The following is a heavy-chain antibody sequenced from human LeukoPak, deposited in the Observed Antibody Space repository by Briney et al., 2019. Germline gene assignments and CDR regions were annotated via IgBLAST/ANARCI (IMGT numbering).Heavy chain of an antibody. J-gene: IGHJ4*02. CDR2: INHSGST. CDR3: ARARRGSTSSPFRSSIAARNYFDY. V-gene: IGHV4-34*01. CDR1: GGSFSGYY. D-gene: IGHD6-6*01. Sequence: ASETLSLTCAVYGGSFSGYYWSWIRQPPGKGLEWIGEINHSGSTNYNPSLKSRVTISVDTSNNQFSLKLSSVTAADTAVYYCARARRGSTSSPFRSSIAARNYFDYWGQGTLVTVSS.